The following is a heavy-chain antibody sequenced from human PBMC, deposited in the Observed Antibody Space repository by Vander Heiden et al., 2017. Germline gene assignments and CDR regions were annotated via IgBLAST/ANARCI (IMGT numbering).Heavy chain of an antibody. CDR1: GFTFSSYS. J-gene: IGHJ4*02. CDR3: ARAIAVAGLVDY. D-gene: IGHD6-19*01. CDR2: ISSSSSYI. Sequence: EVQLVESGGGMVKPGGSLRLSCAASGFTFSSYSMNWVRQAPGKGLEWFSSISSSSSYIYYADSVKGRFTISRDNAKNSLYLQMNSLRAEDTAVYYCARAIAVAGLVDYWGQGTLVTVSS. V-gene: IGHV3-21*01.